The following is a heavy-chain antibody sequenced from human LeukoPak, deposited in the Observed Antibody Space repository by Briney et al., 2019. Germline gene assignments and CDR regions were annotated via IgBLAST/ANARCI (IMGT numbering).Heavy chain of an antibody. Sequence: GGSLRLSCAASRFIFNSYAMSWVRQAPGKGLEWVSTISGSGDSTYYADSVKGRFIISRDNSKNTLYLQMNSLRAEDTAVYYCARGEAVAAHLYYYYGMDVWGQGTTVTVSS. J-gene: IGHJ6*02. D-gene: IGHD6-19*01. CDR2: ISGSGDST. CDR3: ARGEAVAAHLYYYYGMDV. CDR1: RFIFNSYA. V-gene: IGHV3-23*01.